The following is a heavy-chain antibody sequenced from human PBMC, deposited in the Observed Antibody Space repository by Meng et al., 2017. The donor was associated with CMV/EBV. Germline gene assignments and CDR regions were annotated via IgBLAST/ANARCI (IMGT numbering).Heavy chain of an antibody. CDR2: INPNSGGT. CDR3: ARDLRVVAARPYANYYGMDV. J-gene: IGHJ6*02. CDR1: GYTFTGYY. V-gene: IGHV1-2*02. D-gene: IGHD6-6*01. Sequence: ASVKVSCKASGYTFTGYYMHWVRQAHGQGLEWMGWINPNSGGTNYAQKFQGRVTMTRDTSISTAYMELSRLRSDDTAVYYCARDLRVVAARPYANYYGMDVWGQGTTVTVSS.